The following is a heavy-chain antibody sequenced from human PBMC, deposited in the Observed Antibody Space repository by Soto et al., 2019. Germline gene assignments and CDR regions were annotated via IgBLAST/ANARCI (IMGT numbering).Heavy chain of an antibody. CDR1: GFTFSSYG. CDR3: ARDSEYSSTYLDY. Sequence: QVQLVESGGGVVQPGRSLRLSCAASGFTFSSYGMHWVRQAPGKGLEWVAVIWYDGSNKYYADSVKGRFTISRDNSKNTLYLQMNSLRAEDTAVYYCARDSEYSSTYLDYWGQGTLVTVSS. CDR2: IWYDGSNK. V-gene: IGHV3-33*01. J-gene: IGHJ4*02. D-gene: IGHD6-6*01.